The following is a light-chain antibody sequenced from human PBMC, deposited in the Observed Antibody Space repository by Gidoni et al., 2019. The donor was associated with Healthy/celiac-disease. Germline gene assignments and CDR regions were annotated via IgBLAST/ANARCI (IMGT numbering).Light chain of an antibody. CDR1: QSVLYSSNNKNY. CDR3: QQYYSTPWT. Sequence: DTVMTHSPDSLAVSLGERATINCKSSQSVLYSSNNKNYLAWYQQKPGQPPKLLIYWASIRESGVPDRFSGSGSGTDFTLTISSLQAEDVGVYYCQQYYSTPWTFXQXTKVEIK. CDR2: WAS. V-gene: IGKV4-1*01. J-gene: IGKJ1*01.